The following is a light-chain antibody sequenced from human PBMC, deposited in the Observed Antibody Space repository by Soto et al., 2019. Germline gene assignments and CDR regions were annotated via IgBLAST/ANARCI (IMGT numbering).Light chain of an antibody. Sequence: TQSPGTLSLTPGERATLSCRASQSLSNNFLAWYQHKPGRAPRRLIYATSTRATGIPDRFSGSGSGTDYTLTISRLEPEDSAVYYCQQYVPSPEWMFGQGTKVDIK. CDR3: QQYVPSPEWM. CDR1: QSLSNNF. CDR2: ATS. V-gene: IGKV3-20*01. J-gene: IGKJ1*01.